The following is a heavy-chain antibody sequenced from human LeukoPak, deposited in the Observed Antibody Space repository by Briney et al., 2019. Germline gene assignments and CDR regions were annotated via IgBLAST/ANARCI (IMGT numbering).Heavy chain of an antibody. CDR1: GGSISSYY. J-gene: IGHJ4*02. CDR2: IYCSGST. CDR3: ARLMGGYDWPFDY. Sequence: SETLSLTCTVSGGSISSYYWSWIRQPPGKGLEWIGYIYCSGSTNYNPSLKSRVTISVDTSKNQFSLKLSSVTAADTAVYYCARLMGGYDWPFDYWGQGTLVTVSS. V-gene: IGHV4-59*01. D-gene: IGHD5-12*01.